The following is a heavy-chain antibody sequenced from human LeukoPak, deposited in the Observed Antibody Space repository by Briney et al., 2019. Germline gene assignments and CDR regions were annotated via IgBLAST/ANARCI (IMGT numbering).Heavy chain of an antibody. V-gene: IGHV4-39*01. Sequence: PSETLSLTCTVSGGSISSSSYYWGWIRQPPGKGLEGIGSIYYSGSTYYNPSLKSRVTISVDTSKNQFSLKLSSVTAADTAVYYCASTGGYSYGYAEYYFDYWGQGTLVTVSS. CDR1: GGSISSSSYY. CDR3: ASTGGYSYGYAEYYFDY. CDR2: IYYSGST. D-gene: IGHD5-18*01. J-gene: IGHJ4*02.